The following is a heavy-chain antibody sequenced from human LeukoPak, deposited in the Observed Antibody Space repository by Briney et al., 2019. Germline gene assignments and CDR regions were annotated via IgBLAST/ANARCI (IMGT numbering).Heavy chain of an antibody. V-gene: IGHV4-59*01. CDR1: GGSINNSY. Sequence: SETLSLTCTVSGGSINNSYWNWIRQPPGKGLEWIGYIHYSGTTDYNPSLKSRVTISIDKSKNQFSLNLSSMTAADTAVYYCARSNAFDVRGQGTMVTVSS. CDR3: ARSNAFDV. CDR2: IHYSGTT. J-gene: IGHJ3*01.